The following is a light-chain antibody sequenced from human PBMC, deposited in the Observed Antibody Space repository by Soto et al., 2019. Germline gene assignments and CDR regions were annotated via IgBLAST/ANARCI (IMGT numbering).Light chain of an antibody. CDR1: SSNIGANYD. Sequence: QSVPTQPPSVSGAPGQRVTISCTGSSSNIGANYDVHWYQQLPGTAPKLLISDSTDRPSGVPDRFSGSKSGTSASLAITGLQAEDEADYYCQSFDSILTAWVFGGGTQLTVL. V-gene: IGLV1-40*01. CDR3: QSFDSILTAWV. J-gene: IGLJ3*02. CDR2: DST.